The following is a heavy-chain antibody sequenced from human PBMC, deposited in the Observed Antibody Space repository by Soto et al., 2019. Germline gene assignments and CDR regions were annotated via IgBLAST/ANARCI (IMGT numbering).Heavy chain of an antibody. J-gene: IGHJ4*02. CDR2: IYHSGRT. CDR3: ARLRTYDLMTAPDY. CDR1: GGSISSSNW. V-gene: IGHV4-4*02. Sequence: PSETLSLTCVVSGGSISSSNWWSWVRQPPGKGLEWIGEIYHSGRTNYNPSLKSRVSISLDKSKNQFSLKLSSVTAADTAVYYCARLRTYDLMTAPDYWGQGTLVTVSS. D-gene: IGHD2-21*02.